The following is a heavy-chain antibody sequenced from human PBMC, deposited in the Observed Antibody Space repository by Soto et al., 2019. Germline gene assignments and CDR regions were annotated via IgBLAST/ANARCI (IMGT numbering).Heavy chain of an antibody. J-gene: IGHJ4*02. Sequence: EVQLVESGGGLVQPGGSLRLSCSASGFIFSESTIYWVRQVPGKGLEAISAVGTSGRSTYYADSVKDRFTISRDNSKNTLFLQMGSLRPEDTAIYYCVKQAHGLDGVAFDYWGQGTQVTVAS. CDR1: GFIFSEST. D-gene: IGHD2-15*01. CDR3: VKQAHGLDGVAFDY. CDR2: VGTSGRST. V-gene: IGHV3-64D*06.